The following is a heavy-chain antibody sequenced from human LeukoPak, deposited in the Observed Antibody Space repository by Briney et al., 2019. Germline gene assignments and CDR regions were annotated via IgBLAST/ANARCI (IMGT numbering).Heavy chain of an antibody. Sequence: SETLSLTCTVSGGSISSYYWSWIRQPPGKGLEGIGHIYYSGSTNYNPSLKSRVTIAVDTSKNQFSLKLSSVTAADTAVYYCTRNYDSSGYTTFGYWGRGTLVTVSS. J-gene: IGHJ4*02. D-gene: IGHD3-22*01. CDR1: GGSISSYY. V-gene: IGHV4-59*01. CDR3: TRNYDSSGYTTFGY. CDR2: IYYSGST.